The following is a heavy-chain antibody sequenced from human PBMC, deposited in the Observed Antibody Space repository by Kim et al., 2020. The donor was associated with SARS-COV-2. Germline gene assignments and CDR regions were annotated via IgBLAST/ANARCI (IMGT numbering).Heavy chain of an antibody. CDR2: IYYSGST. J-gene: IGHJ6*01. D-gene: IGHD3-3*01. CDR3: ARGLREAIFGVVISYY. CDR1: GGSISSSSYY. Sequence: SETLSLTRTVSGGSISSSSYYWGWIRQPPGKGLEWIGSIYYSGSTYYNPSLKSRVTISVDTSKNQFSLKLSSVTAADTAVYYCARGLREAIFGVVISYY. V-gene: IGHV4-39*01.